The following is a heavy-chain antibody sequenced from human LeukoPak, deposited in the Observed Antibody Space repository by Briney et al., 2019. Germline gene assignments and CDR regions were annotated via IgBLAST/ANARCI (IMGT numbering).Heavy chain of an antibody. CDR3: ARERTEDAFDI. Sequence: ASVKISCKASGYTFTSYGINWVRQPPGQGLEWMGWMSAYNGNTTYAHTLQGRVTMTTDTSTSTAYIDVRSLRSDDAPVYYCARERTEDAFDIWGEGPMVTVSS. CDR1: GYTFTSYG. CDR2: MSAYNGNT. D-gene: IGHD1-14*01. J-gene: IGHJ3*02. V-gene: IGHV1-18*01.